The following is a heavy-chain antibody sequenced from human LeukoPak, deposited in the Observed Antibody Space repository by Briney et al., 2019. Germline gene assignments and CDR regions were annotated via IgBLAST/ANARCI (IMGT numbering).Heavy chain of an antibody. D-gene: IGHD4-11*01. CDR2: IIPIFGTA. CDR1: GGTFSSYA. CDR3: ARVGLGDDDYSNYGPPNWFDP. J-gene: IGHJ5*02. V-gene: IGHV1-69*01. Sequence: ASVKVSCKASGGTFSSYAISWVRQAPGQGREWMGGIIPIFGTANYAQKFQGRVTITADESTSTAYMELSSLRSEDTAVYYCARVGLGDDDYSNYGPPNWFDPWGQGTLVTVSS.